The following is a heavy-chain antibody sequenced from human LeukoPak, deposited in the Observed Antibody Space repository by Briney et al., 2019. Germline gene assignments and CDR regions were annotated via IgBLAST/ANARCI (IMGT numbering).Heavy chain of an antibody. CDR1: GFTFSSYA. J-gene: IGHJ6*02. V-gene: IGHV3-23*01. CDR3: ARDAYYDFWSGYWNYYGMDV. CDR2: ISGSGGST. Sequence: GGSLRLSCAASGFTFSSYAMSWVRQAPGKGLEWVSAISGSGGSTYYADSVKGRFTISRDNAKNSLYLQMNSLRAEDTAVYYCARDAYYDFWSGYWNYYGMDVWGQGTTVTVSS. D-gene: IGHD3-3*01.